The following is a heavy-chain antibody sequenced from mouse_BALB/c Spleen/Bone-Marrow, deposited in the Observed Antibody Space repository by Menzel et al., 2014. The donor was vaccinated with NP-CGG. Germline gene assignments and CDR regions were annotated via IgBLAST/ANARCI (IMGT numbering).Heavy chain of an antibody. CDR3: ARGGSSYGWYFDV. J-gene: IGHJ1*01. D-gene: IGHD1-1*01. CDR2: IDPANGNT. V-gene: IGHV14-3*02. CDR1: GFNIKDTY. Sequence: VQLKQSGAELVKPGASVKLSCTASGFNIKDTYMHWVKQRPEQGLEWIGRIDPANGNTKYDPKFQGKATITADTSSNTAYLQLSSLTAEDTDVYYCARGGSSYGWYFDVWGAGTTVTVSS.